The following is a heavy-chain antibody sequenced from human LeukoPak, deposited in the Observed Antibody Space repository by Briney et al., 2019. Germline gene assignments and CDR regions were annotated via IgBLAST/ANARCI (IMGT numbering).Heavy chain of an antibody. CDR2: TKGNGGST. V-gene: IGHV3-23*01. D-gene: IGHD3-22*01. J-gene: IGHJ4*01. CDR3: AKGSYYYDTSGYFDS. CDR1: GFTFTDYV. Sequence: PGGSLRLSCAASGFTFTDYVMNWVRQAPGKGLEWVASTKGNGGSTNYTDSVKDRFTISRDNSKNTVYLQMHSLRADDTAVYYCAKGSYYYDTSGYFDSWGHGALVTVSS.